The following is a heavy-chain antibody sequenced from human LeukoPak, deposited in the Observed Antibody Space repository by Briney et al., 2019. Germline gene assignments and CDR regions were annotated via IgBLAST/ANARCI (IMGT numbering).Heavy chain of an antibody. CDR1: GFTFNAHW. CDR3: ARDLTWNQIDY. J-gene: IGHJ4*02. D-gene: IGHD1-1*01. CDR2: INTDGSST. Sequence: GGSLRLSCAASGFTFNAHWMHWVRQTPEKGLVWVSRINTDGSSTNYADSVKGRFTISRDNAKDTLYLQMNSLRAEDTAVYYCARDLTWNQIDYWGQGSLVTVSS. V-gene: IGHV3-74*01.